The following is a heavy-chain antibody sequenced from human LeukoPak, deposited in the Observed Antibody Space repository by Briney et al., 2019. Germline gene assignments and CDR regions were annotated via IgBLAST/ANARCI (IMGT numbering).Heavy chain of an antibody. J-gene: IGHJ6*03. D-gene: IGHD2/OR15-2a*01. V-gene: IGHV3-23*01. CDR1: GFNFGSYS. CDR3: AKVSNPPGGYYYMDV. Sequence: GGSLRLSCAASGFNFGSYSMTWVRQAPGKGLEWVSVISADSATTFYADSVKGRFTISRDNAKNTVFLQMSSLRAEDTALYYCAKVSNPPGGYYYMDVWGKGTTVTVSS. CDR2: ISADSATT.